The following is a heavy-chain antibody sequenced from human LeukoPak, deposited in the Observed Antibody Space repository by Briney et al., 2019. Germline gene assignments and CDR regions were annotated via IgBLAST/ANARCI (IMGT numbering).Heavy chain of an antibody. CDR2: INPNSGGT. J-gene: IGHJ3*02. CDR3: AISRQWLADDAFDI. D-gene: IGHD6-19*01. CDR1: GYTFTGYY. V-gene: IGHV1-2*02. Sequence: ASVKVSCKASGYTFTGYYMHWVRQAPGQGLEWMGWINPNSGGTNYAQKFQGRVTMTRDTSISTAYMELSRLRSDDTAVYYCAISRQWLADDAFDIWGQGTMVTVSS.